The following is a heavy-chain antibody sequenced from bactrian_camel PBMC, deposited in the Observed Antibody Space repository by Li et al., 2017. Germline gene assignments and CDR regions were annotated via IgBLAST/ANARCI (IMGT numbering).Heavy chain of an antibody. CDR3: VTDLRSPYDIFDDRDY. D-gene: IGHD4*01. CDR1: GFTYSNNH. J-gene: IGHJ4*01. Sequence: HVQLVESGGGSVQTGGSLRLSCEGSGFTYSNNHMGWFRQGPGQEREMVATISFNGLTKYADSVKGLFTLSQDAAKSTLYLQMDSLKTEDTARYYCVTDLRSPYDIFDDRDYWGQGTQVTVS. CDR2: ISFNGLT. V-gene: IGHV3S53*01.